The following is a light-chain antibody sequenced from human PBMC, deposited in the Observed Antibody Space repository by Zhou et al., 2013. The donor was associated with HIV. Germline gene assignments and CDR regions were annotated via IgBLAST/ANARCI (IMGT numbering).Light chain of an antibody. CDR2: GAS. CDR3: QQSYSTLCS. J-gene: IGKJ2*04. V-gene: IGKV1-27*01. Sequence: DIQMTQSPSSLSASVGDRVTITCRASQAISNYLAWYQQKPGKVPKLLIYGASTLQSGVPSRFSGSGSGTDFTLTIISLQPEDVATYYCQQSYSTLCSFGQGTKLEIK. CDR1: QAISNY.